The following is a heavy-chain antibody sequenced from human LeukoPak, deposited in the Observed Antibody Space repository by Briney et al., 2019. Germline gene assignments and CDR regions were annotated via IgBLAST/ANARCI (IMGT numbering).Heavy chain of an antibody. V-gene: IGHV3-30-3*01. CDR2: ISYDGSNK. CDR3: ARERFRGGERAFDI. J-gene: IGHJ3*02. Sequence: GGSLRLSCAASGFTFSSYAMHWVRQAPGKGLEGVAVISYDGSNKYYADSVKGRFTISRDNSKNTLYLQMNSLRAEDTAVYYCARERFRGGERAFDIWGQGTMSPSLQ. D-gene: IGHD3-16*01. CDR1: GFTFSSYA.